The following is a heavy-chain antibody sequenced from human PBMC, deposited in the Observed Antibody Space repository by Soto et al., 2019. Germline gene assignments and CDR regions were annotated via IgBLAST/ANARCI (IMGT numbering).Heavy chain of an antibody. D-gene: IGHD6-13*01. CDR1: GGSISSGGYY. CDR3: AREWAAAAGPDY. CDR2: IYRSGNA. Sequence: QVQLQESGPGLVKPSQTLSLTCTVSGGSISSGGYYWSWIREHPGKGLEWMGYIYRSGNAYYNPSLESRLTISVDTSKNQFSLKLSSVTAADTAVYYCAREWAAAAGPDYWGQGTLVTVSS. V-gene: IGHV4-31*03. J-gene: IGHJ4*02.